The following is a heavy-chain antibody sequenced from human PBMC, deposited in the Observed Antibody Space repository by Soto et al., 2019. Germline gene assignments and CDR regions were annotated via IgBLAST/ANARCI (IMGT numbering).Heavy chain of an antibody. J-gene: IGHJ6*01. CDR1: RFTFSSYS. CDR3: ARERRTYGMNV. CDR2: ISSSSSYI. V-gene: IGHV3-21*01. Sequence: GGTLRLSCAASRFTFSSYSMNCVRQAPGKGLEWVSSISSSSSYIYYADSVKGRFTISRHNAKNSLYLQMNSLRAEDTAVYYCARERRTYGMNVSRQGATVTV.